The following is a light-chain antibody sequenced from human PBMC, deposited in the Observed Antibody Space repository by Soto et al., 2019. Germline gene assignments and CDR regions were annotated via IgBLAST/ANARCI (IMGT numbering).Light chain of an antibody. CDR3: QQHGSSVT. Sequence: DSVLAQYPCPLSLSAGERGYRSCRASQSVSSNYLAWEQQKPGQAPRVLIYTASTRATGIQASFSGSGSGTEYTLTIRRLEPEDLAVYYCQQHGSSVTCGPGTKVDIK. V-gene: IGKV3-20*01. CDR1: QSVSSNY. J-gene: IGKJ3*01. CDR2: TAS.